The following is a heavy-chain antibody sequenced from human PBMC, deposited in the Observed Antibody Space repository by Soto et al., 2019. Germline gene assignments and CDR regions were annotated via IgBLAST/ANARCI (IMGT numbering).Heavy chain of an antibody. J-gene: IGHJ4*02. Sequence: ASVKVSCKASGYTFTSYAMHLVRQAPGQRLEWXGGXXAXXXXXKXXXEFQGRVTITRDTSASTAYMELRSPRSEDMAVYYCAREVPGGWYDYWGQGTLVTVSS. CDR3: AREVPGGWYDY. D-gene: IGHD6-19*01. V-gene: IGHV1-3*02. CDR2: XXAXXXXX. CDR1: GYTFTSYA.